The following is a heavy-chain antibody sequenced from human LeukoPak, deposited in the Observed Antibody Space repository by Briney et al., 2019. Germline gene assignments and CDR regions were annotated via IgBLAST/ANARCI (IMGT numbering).Heavy chain of an antibody. D-gene: IGHD2-2*01. V-gene: IGHV4-38-2*01. CDR3: ARRMGDIVVVPAAPNYFDY. Sequence: PSETLSLTCAVSGYSISSGYYWGWIRQPPGQGLEWIGSIYHSGSTYYNPSLKSRVTISVDTSKNQFSLKLGSVTAADTAVYYCARRMGDIVVVPAAPNYFDYWGQGTLVTVSS. CDR2: IYHSGST. J-gene: IGHJ4*02. CDR1: GYSISSGYY.